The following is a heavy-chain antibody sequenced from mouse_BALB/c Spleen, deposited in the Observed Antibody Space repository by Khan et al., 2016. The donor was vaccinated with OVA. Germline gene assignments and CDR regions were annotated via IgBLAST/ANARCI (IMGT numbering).Heavy chain of an antibody. Sequence: EVKLEESGPGLVKPSQSLSLTCTVTGYSITSDYAWNWIRQFPGNKLEWMGYISYSDTTTYNPSLKSRISITRATSKNQFFLHLNSVTTEDTATYYCASELGRYYAMDYWGQGTSVTVSS. D-gene: IGHD4-1*01. CDR3: ASELGRYYAMDY. CDR1: GYSITSDYA. CDR2: ISYSDTT. J-gene: IGHJ4*01. V-gene: IGHV3-2*02.